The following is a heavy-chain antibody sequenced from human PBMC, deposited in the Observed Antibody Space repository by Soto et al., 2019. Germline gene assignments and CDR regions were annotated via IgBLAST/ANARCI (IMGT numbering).Heavy chain of an antibody. CDR2: IYYSGST. CDR1: GGSISSGGYY. V-gene: IGHV4-31*03. D-gene: IGHD1-26*01. J-gene: IGHJ4*02. Sequence: QVQLQESGPGLVKPSQTLSLTCTVSGGSISSGGYYWSWIRQHPGNGLEWIGYIYYSGSTYYNPSLKSRVTISVDTSKTQFSLKLRSVTAADTAVYYCAREGGIVGATAADYWGQGTLVTVSS. CDR3: AREGGIVGATAADY.